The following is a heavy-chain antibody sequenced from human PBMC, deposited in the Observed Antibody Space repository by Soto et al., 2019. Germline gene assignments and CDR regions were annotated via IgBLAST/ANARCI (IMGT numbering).Heavy chain of an antibody. J-gene: IGHJ4*02. V-gene: IGHV1-18*04. CDR2: ISANNGNT. Sequence: VASVKVSCKASGYTFTSYGIIWVRQAPGQGLEWMGWISANNGNTNYAQKVQGRVTMTTDTSTSTAYMELRSLRSDDTAVYYCARVAPGPSVDRNYFDYWGQGTLVTVSS. D-gene: IGHD5-12*01. CDR1: GYTFTSYG. CDR3: ARVAPGPSVDRNYFDY.